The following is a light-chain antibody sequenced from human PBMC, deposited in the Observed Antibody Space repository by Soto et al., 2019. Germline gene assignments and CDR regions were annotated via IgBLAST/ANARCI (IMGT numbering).Light chain of an antibody. J-gene: IGLJ3*02. V-gene: IGLV3-21*04. CDR2: YDS. Sequence: SNELTQTPSLSVAPEKTASITCGGDNIGSQSVHWYQHKPGQAPILVMRYDSDRPSGIPERFSGSNSGNTATLTISRVEAGDEADYYCQVWDSSSDRPVFGGGTKLTVL. CDR1: NIGSQS. CDR3: QVWDSSSDRPV.